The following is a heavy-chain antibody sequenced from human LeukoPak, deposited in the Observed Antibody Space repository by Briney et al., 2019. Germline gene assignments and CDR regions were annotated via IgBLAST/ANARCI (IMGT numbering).Heavy chain of an antibody. CDR3: ARGKRTFDP. V-gene: IGHV3-9*01. J-gene: IGHJ5*02. CDR2: ISWNSAKI. CDR1: GFIFHDYA. Sequence: GGSLRLSCAASGFIFHDYAVHWVRQAPGKGLEWVSGISWNSAKIAYADSVKGRFTTSRDNAKNSLYLQMNSLRVEDTGFYYCARGKRTFDPWGQGTLVTVSS.